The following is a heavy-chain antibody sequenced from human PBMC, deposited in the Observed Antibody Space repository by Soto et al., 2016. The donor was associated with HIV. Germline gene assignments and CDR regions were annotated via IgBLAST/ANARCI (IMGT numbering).Heavy chain of an antibody. CDR1: GFTFSSYW. D-gene: IGHD5-12*01. CDR2: INSDGSST. V-gene: IGHV3-74*01. Sequence: AASGFTFSSYWMHWVRQAPGKGLVWVSRINSDGSSTSYADSVKGRFTISRDNAKNTLYLQMNSLRAEDTAVYYCARARVDIVARIVYYFDYWGQGTLVTVSS. CDR3: ARARVDIVARIVYYFDY. J-gene: IGHJ4*02.